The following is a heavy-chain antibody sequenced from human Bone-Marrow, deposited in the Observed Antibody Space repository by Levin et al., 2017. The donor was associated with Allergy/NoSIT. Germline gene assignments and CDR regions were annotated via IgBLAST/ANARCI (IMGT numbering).Heavy chain of an antibody. D-gene: IGHD6-19*01. CDR3: AKDLETPLRASVSGPFDY. CDR1: KFTFDDHA. CDR2: LSWSSDTI. J-gene: IGHJ4*02. V-gene: IGHV3-9*01. Sequence: GGSLRLSCVASKFTFDDHAMHWVRQIPGKGLEWVAGLSWSSDTIAYADSVKGRFIISRDNVKNSLYLHMNNLRPDDTALYFCAKDLETPLRASVSGPFDYWGQGVVVTVSS.